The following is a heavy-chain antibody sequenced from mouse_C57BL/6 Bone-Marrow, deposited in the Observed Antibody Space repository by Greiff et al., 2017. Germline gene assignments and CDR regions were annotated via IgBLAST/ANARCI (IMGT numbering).Heavy chain of an antibody. CDR2: IYPGDGDT. V-gene: IGHV1-82*01. CDR1: GYAFSSSW. J-gene: IGHJ2*01. Sequence: VKVVESGPELVKPGASVKISCKASGYAFSSSWMNWVKQRPGKGLEWIGRIYPGDGDTNYNGKFKGKATLTADKSSSTAYMQLSSLTSEDSAVYFCASPCPPNWAYYFDYWGQGTTLTVSS. D-gene: IGHD4-1*01. CDR3: ASPCPPNWAYYFDY.